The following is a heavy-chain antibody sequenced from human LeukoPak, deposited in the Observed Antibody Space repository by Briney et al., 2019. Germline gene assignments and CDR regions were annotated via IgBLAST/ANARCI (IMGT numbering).Heavy chain of an antibody. D-gene: IGHD6-19*01. CDR1: GGSISSSSYY. CDR3: ARGGGSGWFIDY. J-gene: IGHJ4*02. CDR2: IYYSGST. V-gene: IGHV4-39*07. Sequence: PSETLSLTCTVSGGSISSSSYYWGWICQPPGKGLEWIGSIYYSGSTYYNPSLKSRVTISVDTSKNQFSLKLSSVTAADTAVYYCARGGGSGWFIDYWGQGTLVTVSS.